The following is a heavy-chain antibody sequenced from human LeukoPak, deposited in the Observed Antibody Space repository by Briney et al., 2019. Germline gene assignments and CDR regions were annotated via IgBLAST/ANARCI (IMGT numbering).Heavy chain of an antibody. CDR1: GGSISSGDYY. CDR2: IYYSGST. CDR3: ARALASYRLYWFDP. Sequence: PSETLSLTCTVSGGSISSGDYYWSWIRQPPGKGLEWIGYIYYSGSTYYNPSLKSRVTISVDTSKNQFSLKLSSVTAAGTAVYYCARALASYRLYWFDPWGQGTLVTVSS. V-gene: IGHV4-30-4*01. J-gene: IGHJ5*02. D-gene: IGHD3-16*02.